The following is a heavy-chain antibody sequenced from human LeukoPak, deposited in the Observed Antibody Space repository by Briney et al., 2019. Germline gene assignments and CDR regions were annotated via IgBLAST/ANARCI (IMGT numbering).Heavy chain of an antibody. J-gene: IGHJ4*02. CDR1: GYSISSGYY. Sequence: SETLSLTCTVSGYSISSGYYWGWIRQPPGKGLEWIGSIYHSGSTYYNPSLKSRVTISVDTSKNQFSLKLSSVTAADTAVYYCARNDGTMSPVEYWGQGTLVTVSS. CDR2: IYHSGST. CDR3: ARNDGTMSPVEY. V-gene: IGHV4-38-2*02. D-gene: IGHD1-14*01.